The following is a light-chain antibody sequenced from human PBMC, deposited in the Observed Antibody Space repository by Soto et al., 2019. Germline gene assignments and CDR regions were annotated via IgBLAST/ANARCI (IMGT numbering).Light chain of an antibody. CDR1: QILSSNY. CDR3: QQYGGSPSIT. Sequence: EIVLTQSPGTPSLSPGEGATLSCRAIQILSSNYLAWYQQKPGQAPRLLIYGESRRATGIPDRFSGSGSGTDFTLAIRRLEPEDSAVYYCQQYGGSPSITFGQGTRLEIK. V-gene: IGKV3-20*01. J-gene: IGKJ5*01. CDR2: GES.